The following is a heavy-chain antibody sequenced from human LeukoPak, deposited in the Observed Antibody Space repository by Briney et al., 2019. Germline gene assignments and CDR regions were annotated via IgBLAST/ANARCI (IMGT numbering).Heavy chain of an antibody. CDR2: ICTNGGST. V-gene: IGHV3-23*01. Sequence: GGSLRLSCAASGFTFSSYAMSCVRQAPGEGLEWVSAICTNGGSTYFADSVKGRFTITRDNSKTTLPLEMNNLRPEATAVYYCVKGSAGSRPYYFDYWGQGTLLTVSS. D-gene: IGHD2/OR15-2a*01. J-gene: IGHJ4*02. CDR1: GFTFSSYA. CDR3: VKGSAGSRPYYFDY.